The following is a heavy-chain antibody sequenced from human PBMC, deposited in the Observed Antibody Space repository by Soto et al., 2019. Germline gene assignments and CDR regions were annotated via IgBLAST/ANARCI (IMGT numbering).Heavy chain of an antibody. Sequence: EVQLVESGGGLVKPGASLRLSCAASGFTFSSYSMNWIRQGPGKGLEWVSSIASRSDYIFYADSVRGRFTISRDNAKNSLYLQMNSLRAEDTGVYYCANSVPAQPFDFWGQGTMVSVSS. CDR2: IASRSDYI. D-gene: IGHD2-2*01. CDR1: GFTFSSYS. J-gene: IGHJ3*01. CDR3: ANSVPAQPFDF. V-gene: IGHV3-21*02.